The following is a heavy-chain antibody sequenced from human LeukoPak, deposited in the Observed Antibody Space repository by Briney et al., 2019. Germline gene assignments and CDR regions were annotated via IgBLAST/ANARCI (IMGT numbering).Heavy chain of an antibody. Sequence: PGGSLRLSCAASGFTFNTFDMTWVSQAPGKGLEWVSYISSGSSSRYYADSVKGRFTISRDNSRNTLYVQMNSLRAEDTAVYYCANFERTVAGPYNWFDPWGQGTLVTVSS. V-gene: IGHV3-48*01. CDR3: ANFERTVAGPYNWFDP. CDR2: ISSGSSSR. D-gene: IGHD6-19*01. CDR1: GFTFNTFD. J-gene: IGHJ5*02.